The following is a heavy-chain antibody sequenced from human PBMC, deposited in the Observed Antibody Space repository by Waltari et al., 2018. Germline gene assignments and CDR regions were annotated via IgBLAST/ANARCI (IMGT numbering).Heavy chain of an antibody. Sequence: QITLKESGPTLVKPTQTLTLTCTFSGFSLSTSGVGVGWIRQPPGKALEWPALIYWNDDKRYSPSLKSRLTITKDTSKNQVVLTMTNMDPVDTATYYCAHRDWTTRDFDYWGQGTLVTVSS. CDR3: AHRDWTTRDFDY. V-gene: IGHV2-5*01. D-gene: IGHD4-17*01. J-gene: IGHJ4*02. CDR1: GFSLSTSGVG. CDR2: IYWNDDK.